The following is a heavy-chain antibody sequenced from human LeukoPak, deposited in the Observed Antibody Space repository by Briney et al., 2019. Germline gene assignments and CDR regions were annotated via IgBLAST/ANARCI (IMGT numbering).Heavy chain of an antibody. J-gene: IGHJ3*02. CDR3: ARDRYPDAFDI. V-gene: IGHV3-74*01. CDR2: INSDGSST. CDR1: GFTFSSYW. Sequence: GGSLRLSCAASGFTFSSYWMHWVRQAPGKGLMWVSRINSDGSSTSYADSVKGRFTISRDNAKNTLYLQMNSLRAEDTAVYYCARDRYPDAFDIWGQGTMVTVSS. D-gene: IGHD1-1*01.